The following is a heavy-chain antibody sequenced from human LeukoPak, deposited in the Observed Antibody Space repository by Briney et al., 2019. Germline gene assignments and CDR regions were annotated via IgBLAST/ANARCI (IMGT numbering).Heavy chain of an antibody. CDR1: GGSISSSSYY. CDR3: ARDATHLEMATS. CDR2: IYYSGST. Sequence: PSETLSLTCTVSGGSISSSSYYWGWIRQPPGKGLEWIGSIYYSGSTYYNPSLKSRVTISVDTSKNQFSLKLSSVTAADTAVYYCARDATHLEMATSWGQGTLVTVSS. V-gene: IGHV4-39*07. D-gene: IGHD5-24*01. J-gene: IGHJ4*02.